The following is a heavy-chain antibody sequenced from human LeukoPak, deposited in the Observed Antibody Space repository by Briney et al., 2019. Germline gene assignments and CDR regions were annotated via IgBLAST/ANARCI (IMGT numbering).Heavy chain of an antibody. J-gene: IGHJ4*02. CDR3: ARAEK. CDR2: INQDGSEK. CDR1: GFTFSSDW. V-gene: IGHV3-7*01. Sequence: GGSLRLSCAPSGFTFSSDWMSWVRQAPGKGLEWVANINQDGSEKYYVDSVKGRFTISRDNAKNSLFLQMNSLRAEDTAVYYCARAEKWGQGTLVTVSS.